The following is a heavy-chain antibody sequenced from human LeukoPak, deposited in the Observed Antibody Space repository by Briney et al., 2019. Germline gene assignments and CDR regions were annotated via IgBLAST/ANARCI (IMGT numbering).Heavy chain of an antibody. CDR1: GFTFSSYA. CDR2: ISGCGGST. J-gene: IGHJ4*02. Sequence: GGSLRLSCAASGFTFSSYAMSWVRQAPGEGLEWVSAISGCGGSTYYADSVKGRFTISRDNSKNTLYLQMNSLRAEDTAVYYCAKPALKYSSSWYSDYWGQGTLVTVSS. V-gene: IGHV3-23*01. D-gene: IGHD6-13*01. CDR3: AKPALKYSSSWYSDY.